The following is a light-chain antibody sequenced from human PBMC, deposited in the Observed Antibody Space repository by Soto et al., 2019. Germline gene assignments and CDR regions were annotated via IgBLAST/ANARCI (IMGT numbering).Light chain of an antibody. CDR2: DNH. CDR1: SSNIGNDY. J-gene: IGLJ2*01. CDR3: GTWDSGLSAWV. Sequence: QSVLTQPPSVSAAPGQKVTISCSGSSSNIGNDYVSWYQQLPGTAPKLLIYDNHNRPSGIPDRFSGSKSGTSATLGITGLQTGDEADYYCGTWDSGLSAWVFGGGTQLTVL. V-gene: IGLV1-51*01.